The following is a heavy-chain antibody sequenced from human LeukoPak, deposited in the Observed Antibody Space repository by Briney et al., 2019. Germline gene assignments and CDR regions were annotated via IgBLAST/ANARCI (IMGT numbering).Heavy chain of an antibody. Sequence: ASVKVSCKASGHTFTGYYMHWVRQAPGQGLEWMGWINPNSGGTNYAQKFQGRVTMTRDTSISTAYMELSRLRSDDTAVYYCARTPRAVAGTGWFDPWGQGTLVTVSS. CDR1: GHTFTGYY. CDR3: ARTPRAVAGTGWFDP. V-gene: IGHV1-2*02. CDR2: INPNSGGT. J-gene: IGHJ5*02. D-gene: IGHD6-19*01.